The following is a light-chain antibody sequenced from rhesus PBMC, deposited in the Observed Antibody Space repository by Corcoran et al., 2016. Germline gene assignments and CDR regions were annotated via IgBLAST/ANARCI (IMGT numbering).Light chain of an antibody. CDR1: HDVSTF. Sequence: DIQMTQSPSSLSVSVGDRVTFTCRASHDVSTFLSWYQQKPGKAPKLLINDASTLQSGVPSRFSGSGSGTEFTLTISSLQPEDFATYYCLQCDSDPFSFGQGTKLEIK. CDR2: DAS. J-gene: IGKJ2*01. V-gene: IGKV1-43*02. CDR3: LQCDSDPFS.